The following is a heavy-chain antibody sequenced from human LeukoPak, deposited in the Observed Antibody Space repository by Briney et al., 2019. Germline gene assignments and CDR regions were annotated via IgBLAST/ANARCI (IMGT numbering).Heavy chain of an antibody. V-gene: IGHV3-23*01. D-gene: IGHD6-19*01. CDR1: GFTFTSDA. J-gene: IGHJ5*02. CDR3: AKCSTSAYTTGWCNWIDP. Sequence: GGSLRLSCVASGFTFTSDAMNWVRQAPGKGLEWVSSTVSRGTTQYADSVKGRFTVSRDTSKNTLYLQMNSLRADDTAVYYCAKCSTSAYTTGWCNWIDPWGQGTLVTASS. CDR2: TVSRGTT.